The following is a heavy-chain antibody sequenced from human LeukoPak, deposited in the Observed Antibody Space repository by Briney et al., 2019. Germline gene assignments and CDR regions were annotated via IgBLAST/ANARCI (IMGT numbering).Heavy chain of an antibody. V-gene: IGHV4-4*07. J-gene: IGHJ5*02. Sequence: PSETLSLTCTVSGGSISSYYWSWIRQPAGKGLEWIGRIYTSGSTNYNPSLKSRVTMSVDTSKNQFSLKLNFVTAADTAVYYCARGYCSTTSCPYIWFDPWGQGTLVTVSS. CDR1: GGSISSYY. CDR2: IYTSGST. CDR3: ARGYCSTTSCPYIWFDP. D-gene: IGHD2-2*01.